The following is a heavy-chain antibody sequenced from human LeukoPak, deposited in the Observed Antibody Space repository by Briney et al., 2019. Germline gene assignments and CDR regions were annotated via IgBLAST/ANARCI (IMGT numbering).Heavy chain of an antibody. J-gene: IGHJ4*02. CDR3: ARGARAGYNLEPFDY. Sequence: PSETLSLTCTVSGDSISSSNYYWGWIRQPPGKGLEWIGIIHYSGNTYYNPSLKSRVTISVDTSKNQFSLKLSSVTAADTAVYYCARGARAGYNLEPFDYWGQGTLVTVSS. CDR1: GDSISSSNYY. D-gene: IGHD5-24*01. V-gene: IGHV4-39*01. CDR2: IHYSGNT.